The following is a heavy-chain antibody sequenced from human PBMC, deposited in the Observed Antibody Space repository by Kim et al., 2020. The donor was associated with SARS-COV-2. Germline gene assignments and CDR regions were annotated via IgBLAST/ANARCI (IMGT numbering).Heavy chain of an antibody. Sequence: SETLSLTCAVYGGSFSGYYWSWIRQPPGKGLEWIGEINHSGSTNYNPSLKSRVTISVDTSKNQFSLKLSSVTAADTAVYYCARGEGGMVQGVTYFDYWGQGTLVTVSS. CDR1: GGSFSGYY. D-gene: IGHD3-10*01. CDR2: INHSGST. J-gene: IGHJ4*02. CDR3: ARGEGGMVQGVTYFDY. V-gene: IGHV4-34*01.